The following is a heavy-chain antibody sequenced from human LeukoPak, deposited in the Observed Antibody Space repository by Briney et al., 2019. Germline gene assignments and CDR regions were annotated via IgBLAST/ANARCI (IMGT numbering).Heavy chain of an antibody. CDR1: GFTFSSYW. D-gene: IGHD3-10*01. CDR3: STGSGHAFDI. J-gene: IGHJ3*02. V-gene: IGHV3-74*01. CDR2: INSDGSIT. Sequence: GGSLRLSCAASGFTFSSYWMHWVRQVPGKGRGWVSRINSDGSITSYADSVKGRFTISRDNAKNTLYVQMNSLRAEDTAVYYCSTGSGHAFDIWGRGTMVTVSS.